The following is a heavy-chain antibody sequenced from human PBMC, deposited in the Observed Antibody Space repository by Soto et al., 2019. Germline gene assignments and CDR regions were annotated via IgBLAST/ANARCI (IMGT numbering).Heavy chain of an antibody. CDR1: GYTFSSHG. Sequence: ASVKVSCKASGYTFSSHGIIWVRQAPGQGLEWMGWISGYNGNAKYAQRFQGRVTMTTDTSTSTVYMDLRSLGSDDSAVYYCAREGSYGWYDCWGQGTLITVSS. CDR3: AREGSYGWYDC. CDR2: ISGYNGNA. D-gene: IGHD2-15*01. V-gene: IGHV1-18*01. J-gene: IGHJ5*01.